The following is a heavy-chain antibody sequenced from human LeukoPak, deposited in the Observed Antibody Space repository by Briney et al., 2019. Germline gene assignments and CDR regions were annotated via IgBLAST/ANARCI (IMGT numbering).Heavy chain of an antibody. D-gene: IGHD4-23*01. CDR2: INPSGGST. CDR1: GYPFTSYY. Sequence: ASVEVSCKASGYPFTSYYMRWVRPAPGQGLGWMGIINPSGGSTSYAQKFQGRVTMTRDMSTSTDYMELSSLRSEDTAVYYCARDNSVEDTAWWFDPWGQGTLVTVSS. CDR3: ARDNSVEDTAWWFDP. V-gene: IGHV1-46*01. J-gene: IGHJ5*02.